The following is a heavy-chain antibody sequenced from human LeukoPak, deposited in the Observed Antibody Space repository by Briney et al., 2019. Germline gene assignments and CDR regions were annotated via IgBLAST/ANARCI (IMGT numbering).Heavy chain of an antibody. J-gene: IGHJ5*02. Sequence: SETLSLTCTVSGGSNSSYYWSWIRQPPGKGLEWIGYIYYSGSTNYNPSLKSRVTISVDTSKNQFSLKLSSVTAADTAVYYCARDSGDGYNVNWFDPWGQGTLVTVSS. CDR3: ARDSGDGYNVNWFDP. V-gene: IGHV4-59*01. CDR1: GGSNSSYY. D-gene: IGHD5-24*01. CDR2: IYYSGST.